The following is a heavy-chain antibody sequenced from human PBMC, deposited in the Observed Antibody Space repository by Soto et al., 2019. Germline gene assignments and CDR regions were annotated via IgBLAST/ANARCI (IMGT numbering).Heavy chain of an antibody. CDR1: GDSVSSNSAA. Sequence: SQTLSLTCAISGDSVSSNSAAWNWIRQSPSRGLEWLGRTYYRSKWYSDYGVSVKSRITINPDTSKNQFSLQLDSVTPEDTAVYYCARVITGTTKYYFYYWGQRTLLTVSS. V-gene: IGHV6-1*01. J-gene: IGHJ4*02. D-gene: IGHD1-7*01. CDR3: ARVITGTTKYYFYY. CDR2: TYYRSKWYS.